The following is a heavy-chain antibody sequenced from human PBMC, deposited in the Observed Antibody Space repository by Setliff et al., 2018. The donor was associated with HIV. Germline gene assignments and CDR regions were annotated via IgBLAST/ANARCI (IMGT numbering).Heavy chain of an antibody. V-gene: IGHV4-39*01. CDR3: VRVGGGSWLGIHYYYYMDV. Sequence: SETLSLTCSVFGASISGSDHYWGWIRQLPEKGLEWIGSIYYSGSAYHNPSLKSRVAMSVDTAKKQFSLKLTSLTGADTAVYYCVRVGGGSWLGIHYYYYMDVWGKGITVTVSS. CDR2: IYYSGSA. D-gene: IGHD2-15*01. J-gene: IGHJ6*03. CDR1: GASISGSDHY.